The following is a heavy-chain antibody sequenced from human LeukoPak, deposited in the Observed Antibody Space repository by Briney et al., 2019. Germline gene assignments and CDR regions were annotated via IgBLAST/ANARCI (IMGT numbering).Heavy chain of an antibody. D-gene: IGHD3-3*01. V-gene: IGHV3-23*01. Sequence: GGSLRLSCAASGFTFSSYAMSWVRQAPGKGLEWVSAISGSGGSTYYADSVKGRFTISRDNAKSSLYLQMNSLRAEDTAVYYCARGESITIFGVVIPRNGMDVWGQGTTVTVSS. CDR3: ARGESITIFGVVIPRNGMDV. J-gene: IGHJ6*02. CDR2: ISGSGGST. CDR1: GFTFSSYA.